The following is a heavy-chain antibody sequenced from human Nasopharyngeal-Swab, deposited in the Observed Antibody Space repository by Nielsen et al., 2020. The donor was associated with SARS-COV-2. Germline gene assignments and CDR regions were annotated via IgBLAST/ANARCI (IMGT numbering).Heavy chain of an antibody. Sequence: ETLSLTCTVSGGSVRSGRYYWRWIRQPPEKGLEWIGYIYYSGSTNYNPYLKSRVTISVDTSKNQFSLKLSSVTAADTAVYYCARHPLVPAPIDAFDIWGQATMVTVSS. J-gene: IGHJ3*02. V-gene: IGHV4-61*01. CDR2: IYYSGST. CDR1: GGSVRSGRYY. D-gene: IGHD2-2*01. CDR3: ARHPLVPAPIDAFDI.